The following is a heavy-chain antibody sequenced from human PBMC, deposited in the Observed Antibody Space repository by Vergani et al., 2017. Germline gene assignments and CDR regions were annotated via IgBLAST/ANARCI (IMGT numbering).Heavy chain of an antibody. CDR2: TWYDGNNK. CDR3: ARDLRLLYNRFDP. J-gene: IGHJ5*02. V-gene: IGHV3-33*01. CDR1: GFTFSNFG. D-gene: IGHD1-14*01. Sequence: QVQLVESAGGVVQPGGSLTLSCAASGFTFSNFGMHWIRQAPGKGLEWLAVTWYDGNNKQYADSVKGRFTISRDNSKSTMYLQMNSLRDEDTGVYYCARDLRLLYNRFDPWGQGTLVTVSS.